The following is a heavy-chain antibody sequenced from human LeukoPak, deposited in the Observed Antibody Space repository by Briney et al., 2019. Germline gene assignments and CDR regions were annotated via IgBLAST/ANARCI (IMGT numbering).Heavy chain of an antibody. D-gene: IGHD3-22*01. Sequence: GGSLRLSCAASGFTFSSYSMNWVRQAPGKGLEWVSSISSSSSYIYYADSVKGRFTISRDNAKNSLYLQMNSLRAEDTAVYYCARDGDTYYYDSSGPGAFDIWGQGTMVTVSS. V-gene: IGHV3-21*01. CDR1: GFTFSSYS. CDR2: ISSSSSYI. CDR3: ARDGDTYYYDSSGPGAFDI. J-gene: IGHJ3*02.